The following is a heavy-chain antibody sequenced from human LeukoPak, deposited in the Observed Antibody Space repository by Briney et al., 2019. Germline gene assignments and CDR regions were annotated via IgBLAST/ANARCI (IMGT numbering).Heavy chain of an antibody. CDR3: ARDSITMVRGVRYWFDP. J-gene: IGHJ5*02. CDR1: GYTFTGYY. V-gene: IGHV1-2*02. D-gene: IGHD3-10*01. CDR2: INPNSGGT. Sequence: GASVKVSCKASGYTFTGYYMHWVRQAPGQGLEWMGWINPNSGGTNYAQKFQGRVTMTRDTSISTAYMELSRLRSDDTAVYYCARDSITMVRGVRYWFDPWGQGTLVTVSS.